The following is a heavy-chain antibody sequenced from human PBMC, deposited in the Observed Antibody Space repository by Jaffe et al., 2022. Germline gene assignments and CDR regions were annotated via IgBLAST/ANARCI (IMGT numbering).Heavy chain of an antibody. D-gene: IGHD6-25*01. Sequence: QLQLQESGPGLVKPSETLSLTCTVSGGSISSSSYYWGWIRQPPGKGLEWIGSIYYSGSTYYNPSLKSRVTISVDTSKNQFSLKLSSVTAADTAVYYCARQPPARSWAFDIWGQGTMVTVSS. CDR1: GGSISSSSYY. CDR3: ARQPPARSWAFDI. V-gene: IGHV4-39*01. J-gene: IGHJ3*02. CDR2: IYYSGST.